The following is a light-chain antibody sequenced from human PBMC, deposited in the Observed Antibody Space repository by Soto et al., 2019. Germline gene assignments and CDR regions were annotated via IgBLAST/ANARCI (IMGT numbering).Light chain of an antibody. Sequence: AIRMTQSPSSFSASTGDRVTITCRASQGISSYLAWYQQKPGKAPKLLIYAASTLQSGVPSRFSGSGYGTDFTLTIGCLQSEDFATYDSQQYYSYPHTFGQGTKVEIK. J-gene: IGKJ1*01. CDR2: AAS. CDR1: QGISSY. CDR3: QQYYSYPHT. V-gene: IGKV1-8*01.